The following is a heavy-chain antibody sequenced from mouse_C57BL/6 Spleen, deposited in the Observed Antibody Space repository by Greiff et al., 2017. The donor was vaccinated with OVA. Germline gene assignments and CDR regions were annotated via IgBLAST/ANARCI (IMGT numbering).Heavy chain of an antibody. CDR1: GYAFTNYL. D-gene: IGHD2-3*01. CDR2: INPGSGGT. J-gene: IGHJ4*01. V-gene: IGHV1-54*01. Sequence: QVQLKESGAELVRPGTSVKVSCKASGYAFTNYLIEWVKQRPGQGLEWIGVINPGSGGTNYNEKFKGKATLTADKSSSTAYMQLSSLTSEDSAVYFCARSWLLQGYAMDYWGQGTSVTVSS. CDR3: ARSWLLQGYAMDY.